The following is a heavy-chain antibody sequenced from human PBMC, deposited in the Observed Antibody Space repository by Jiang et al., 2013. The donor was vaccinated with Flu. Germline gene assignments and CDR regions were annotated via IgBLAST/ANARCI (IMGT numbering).Heavy chain of an antibody. Sequence: KPSETLSLTCAVSGGSMNDYYWGWIRQPPGKGLEWIGYIYYIGNTNYSPSLKSRVTISIDMSRNHFSLKLSSVTAADTAVYFCARRKMFSSGFDSWGQGTLVTVSS. CDR2: IYYIGNT. V-gene: IGHV4-59*08. J-gene: IGHJ5*01. CDR3: ARRKMFSSGFDS. D-gene: IGHD6-19*01. CDR1: GGSMNDYY.